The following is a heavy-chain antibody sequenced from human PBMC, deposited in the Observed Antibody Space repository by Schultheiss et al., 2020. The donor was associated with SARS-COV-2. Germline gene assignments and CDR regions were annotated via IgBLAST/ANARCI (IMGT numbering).Heavy chain of an antibody. D-gene: IGHD5-24*01. Sequence: GGSLRLSCAASGFTFSSYAMSWVRQAPGKGLVWVSRINSDGSSTSYADSVKGRFTISRDNAKNSLDLQMNSLRVDDTAVYYCVKEGDEMGTSWGQGTLVTVSS. CDR2: INSDGSST. J-gene: IGHJ4*02. CDR1: GFTFSSYA. CDR3: VKEGDEMGTS. V-gene: IGHV3-74*01.